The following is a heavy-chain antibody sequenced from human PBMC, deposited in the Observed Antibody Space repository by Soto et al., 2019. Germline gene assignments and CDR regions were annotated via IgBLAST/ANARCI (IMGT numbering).Heavy chain of an antibody. CDR3: ARAYYDSNSLDY. CDR2: IIPIFGTA. Sequence: ASVKVSCKASGGTFSSYAISWVRQAPGQGLEWMGGIIPIFGTANYAQKFQGRVTITADESTSTAYMELSSLRSEDTAVYYCARAYYDSNSLDYWGQGTLVTVSS. V-gene: IGHV1-69*13. D-gene: IGHD3-22*01. CDR1: GGTFSSYA. J-gene: IGHJ4*02.